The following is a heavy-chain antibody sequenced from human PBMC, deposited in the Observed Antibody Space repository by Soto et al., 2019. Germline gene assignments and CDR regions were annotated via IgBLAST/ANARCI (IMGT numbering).Heavy chain of an antibody. D-gene: IGHD3-10*01. CDR1: GGSISTGGYY. Sequence: SETLSLTCTVSGGSISTGGYYWSWIRQYPGKGLEWLGYIDGSGYTFYNPSLQSRLTLSMDTSKNQFSLKLSSATAADTAVYFFARKQAGFFYGIDYWGPGTLLTV. CDR3: ARKQAGFFYGIDY. J-gene: IGHJ4*02. CDR2: IDGSGYT. V-gene: IGHV4-31*03.